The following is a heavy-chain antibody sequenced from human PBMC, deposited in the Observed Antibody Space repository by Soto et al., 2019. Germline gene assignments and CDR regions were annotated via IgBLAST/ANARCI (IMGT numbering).Heavy chain of an antibody. D-gene: IGHD3-22*01. J-gene: IGHJ1*01. CDR2: ISYDGSNK. CDR3: AKDSAHYYDSSGYYRYAEYFQH. Sequence: QVQLVESGGGVVQPGRSLRLSCAASGFTFSSYGMHWVRQAPGKGVEWVGVISYDGSNKYYADSVKGRFTISRDNSKNTLYLQMNSLRAEDTAVYYCAKDSAHYYDSSGYYRYAEYFQHWGQGTLVTVSS. V-gene: IGHV3-30*18. CDR1: GFTFSSYG.